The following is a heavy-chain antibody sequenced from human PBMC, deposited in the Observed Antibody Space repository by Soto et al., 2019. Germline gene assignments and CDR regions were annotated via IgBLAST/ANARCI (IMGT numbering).Heavy chain of an antibody. V-gene: IGHV1-18*01. CDR1: GYTFTSYG. Sequence: ASVKVSCKASGYTFTSYGISWVRQAPGQGLEWMGWISAYNGNTNYAQKLQGRVTMTTDTSTSTAYMELRSLRSDDTAVYYCARIYCSGGSCLGPRDYWGQGTLVTVSS. CDR2: ISAYNGNT. J-gene: IGHJ4*02. D-gene: IGHD2-15*01. CDR3: ARIYCSGGSCLGPRDY.